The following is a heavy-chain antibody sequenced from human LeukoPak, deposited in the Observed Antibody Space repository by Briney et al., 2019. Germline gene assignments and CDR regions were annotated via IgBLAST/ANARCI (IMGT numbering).Heavy chain of an antibody. CDR3: AKDMGGPAYCGGDCYSRFFQH. Sequence: HPGGSLRLSCAASGFTFSNYAMSWVRQVPGKGLDWVSALSSSGGVTYYTDSVKGRFTVSRDNSKNTLYLQMGSLRAEDTAVYYCAKDMGGPAYCGGDCYSRFFQHWGQGTLVTVS. D-gene: IGHD2-21*02. J-gene: IGHJ1*01. CDR1: GFTFSNYA. V-gene: IGHV3-23*01. CDR2: LSSSGGVT.